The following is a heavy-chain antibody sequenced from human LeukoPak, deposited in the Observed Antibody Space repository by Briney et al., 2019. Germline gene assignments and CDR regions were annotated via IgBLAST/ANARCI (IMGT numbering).Heavy chain of an antibody. D-gene: IGHD3-16*01. CDR3: AKRGTRATHGMDV. V-gene: IGHV3-33*06. CDR1: GFTSSSYG. J-gene: IGHJ6*02. Sequence: GGSLRLSCAASGFTSSSYGVHWVRQAPGKGLEWVAVVWYDGKNKFYGDSVKGRFTISRDNSKNTVDLQMNSLRVEDTAVYYCAKRGTRATHGMDVWGQGTTVTVSS. CDR2: VWYDGKNK.